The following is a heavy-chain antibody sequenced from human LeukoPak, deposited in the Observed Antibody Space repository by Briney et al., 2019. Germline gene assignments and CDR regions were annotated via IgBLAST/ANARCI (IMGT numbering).Heavy chain of an antibody. CDR1: GGSISSSSYY. Sequence: PSETLSLTCTVSGGSISSSSYYWGWIRQPPGKGLEWIGSIYYSGSTYYNPSLKSRVTISVDTSKNQFSLKLSSVTAADTAVYYCARLRVVAAAYYFDYWGQGTLVTVSS. V-gene: IGHV4-39*01. J-gene: IGHJ4*02. CDR2: IYYSGST. CDR3: ARLRVVAAAYYFDY. D-gene: IGHD2-15*01.